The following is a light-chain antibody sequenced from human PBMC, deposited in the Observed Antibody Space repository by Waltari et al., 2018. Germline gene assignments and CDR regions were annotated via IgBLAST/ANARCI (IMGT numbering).Light chain of an antibody. V-gene: IGLV3-21*01. J-gene: IGLJ1*01. CDR1: NIGGKT. Sequence: SYVLTQPASVSVAPGKTARITCEGDNIGGKTVHWYHLRPGQAPVLAVHHDRDRPSGIPERFSGSNSGNTATLTISGVEVGDEGDYYCQVWEGSSDHYVFGTGTAVSV. CDR3: QVWEGSSDHYV. CDR2: HDR.